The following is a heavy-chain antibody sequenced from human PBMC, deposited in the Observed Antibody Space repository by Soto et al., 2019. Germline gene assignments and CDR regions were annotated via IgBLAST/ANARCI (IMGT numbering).Heavy chain of an antibody. CDR1: GFTFSSYW. CDR3: VRDTAH. CDR2: INSDGSGT. V-gene: IGHV3-74*01. Sequence: EVQLVESGGGLVQPGGSLRLSCGASGFTFSSYWMQWVRQAPGKGLVWVSHINSDGSGTSYADSVKGRFTISRDNAKNTLYLQMNSLRADDTALYYCVRDTAHWGRGTLVTVSS. J-gene: IGHJ4*02. D-gene: IGHD4-17*01.